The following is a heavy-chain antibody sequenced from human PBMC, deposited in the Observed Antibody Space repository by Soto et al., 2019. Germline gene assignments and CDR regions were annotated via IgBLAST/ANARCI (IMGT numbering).Heavy chain of an antibody. CDR3: ARGGSSGYIIPPRRTWFDP. CDR1: GFTVTRNY. CDR2: IYNGGSA. D-gene: IGHD3-22*01. Sequence: EVQLVETGGGLIQPGGSLRLSCAASGFTVTRNYMSWVRQAPGKGLEWVSIIYNGGSALYADSVKGRFTISRDSSKNTLYLQMNSLRAEDTVVHYCARGGSSGYIIPPRRTWFDPWGQGTLVTVSS. V-gene: IGHV3-53*02. J-gene: IGHJ5*02.